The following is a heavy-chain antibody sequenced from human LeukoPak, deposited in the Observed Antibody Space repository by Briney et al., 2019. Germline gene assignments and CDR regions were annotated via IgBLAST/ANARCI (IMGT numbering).Heavy chain of an antibody. J-gene: IGHJ3*02. CDR3: ARPSGSYYYDAFDI. CDR2: ISYDGSNK. Sequence: PGGSLRLSCAASGFTFSSNAMHWVRQAPGKGLEWVAIISYDGSNKYYADSVKGRFTISRDNSKNTLSLQMNSLRAEDTAVYYCARPSGSYYYDAFDIWGQGTMVTVSS. CDR1: GFTFSSNA. V-gene: IGHV3-30*03. D-gene: IGHD3-10*01.